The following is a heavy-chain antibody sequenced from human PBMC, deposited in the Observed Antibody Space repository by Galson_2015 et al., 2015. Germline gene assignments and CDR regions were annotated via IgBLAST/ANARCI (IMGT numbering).Heavy chain of an antibody. D-gene: IGHD3-3*01. Sequence: SLRLSCAASGFTFSSYAMSWVRQAPGKGLEWVSGIRGSGGGTYYADSVKGRFTISRDNSKNTLYLQMNSLRAEDTAVYYCAKSFGGVFPPWFDYWGQGTLVSVSS. CDR3: AKSFGGVFPPWFDY. CDR1: GFTFSSYA. V-gene: IGHV3-23*01. CDR2: IRGSGGGT. J-gene: IGHJ4*02.